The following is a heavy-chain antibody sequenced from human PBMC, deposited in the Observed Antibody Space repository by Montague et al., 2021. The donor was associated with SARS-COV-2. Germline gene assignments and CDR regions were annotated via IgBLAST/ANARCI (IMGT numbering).Heavy chain of an antibody. CDR1: GGSISSYY. V-gene: IGHV4-59*01. D-gene: IGHD1-20*01. J-gene: IGHJ4*02. CDR2: IYYSGST. Sequence: SETLSLTCTVSGGSISSYYWNWIRQPPGKGLEWIGYIYYSGSTNYNPSLKSRVTIPVDTSQNQFSLRLSSVTAADTAVYYYARGGVTGDRYELDYWGQGSLVTVSS. CDR3: ARGGVTGDRYELDY.